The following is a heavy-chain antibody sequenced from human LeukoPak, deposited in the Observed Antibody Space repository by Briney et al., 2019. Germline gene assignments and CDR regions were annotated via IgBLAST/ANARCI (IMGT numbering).Heavy chain of an antibody. CDR3: ARRTSGYSRADY. V-gene: IGHV3-11*04. CDR2: VSSSGSSI. Sequence: GGSLRLSCAASGFTLSDYYMSWNRQAPGKELEWVSYVSSSGSSIYYADSVKGRFTISSDNAKNSLYLQMNSLRAEDTAVYYCARRTSGYSRADYWGQGTMVTVSS. CDR1: GFTLSDYY. D-gene: IGHD5-12*01. J-gene: IGHJ4*02.